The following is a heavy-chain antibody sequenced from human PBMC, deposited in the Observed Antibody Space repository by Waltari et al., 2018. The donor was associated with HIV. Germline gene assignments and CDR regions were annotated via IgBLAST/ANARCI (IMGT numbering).Heavy chain of an antibody. D-gene: IGHD3-22*01. Sequence: QVELVESGGGWVKPGGSLEPPLAAPGFTFGATYWAGIRQAPGKGPEWVSYISSSGSTIYYADSVKGRFAISRDNAKNSLYLQMNSLRADDTAVYYCARVRSGYYDYWGQGTPVTVSS. J-gene: IGHJ4*02. CDR2: ISSSGSTI. CDR1: GFTFGATY. CDR3: ARVRSGYYDY. V-gene: IGHV3-11*01.